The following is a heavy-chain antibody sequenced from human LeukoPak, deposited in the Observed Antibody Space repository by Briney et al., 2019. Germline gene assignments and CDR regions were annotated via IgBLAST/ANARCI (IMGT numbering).Heavy chain of an antibody. CDR1: GGILNSFY. CDR2: VYYNGST. J-gene: IGHJ4*02. Sequence: SETLSLTCSVSGGILNSFYWTWIRQPPGKGLEYIGYVYYNGSTNYNPSLKSRVTLRADTSKNQFSLKLTSVTAADTAVYYCARWNPVTTSIDYWGQGSLVAVSS. D-gene: IGHD4-17*01. CDR3: ARWNPVTTSIDY. V-gene: IGHV4-59*08.